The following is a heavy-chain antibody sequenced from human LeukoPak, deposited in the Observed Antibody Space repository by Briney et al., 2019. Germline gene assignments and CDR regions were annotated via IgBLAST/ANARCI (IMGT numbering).Heavy chain of an antibody. V-gene: IGHV1-18*01. CDR2: ISAYNGNT. CDR1: GYTFTSYG. CDR3: ARRPIAAAGTSGSYDY. D-gene: IGHD6-13*01. Sequence: ASVKVSCKASGYTFTSYGISWVRQAPGQGLEWMGWISAYNGNTNYAQKLQGRVTLTTDTSTSTAYMELRSLRSDDTAVYYCARRPIAAAGTSGSYDYWGQGTLVTVSS. J-gene: IGHJ4*02.